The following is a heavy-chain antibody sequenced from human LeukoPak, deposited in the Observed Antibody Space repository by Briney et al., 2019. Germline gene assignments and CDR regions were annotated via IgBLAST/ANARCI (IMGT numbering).Heavy chain of an antibody. CDR1: GFSVSNTY. CDR2: IYSGGNA. Sequence: GGSLRLSCAASGFSVSNTYMSWVRQAPGKGLEWVSIIYSGGNAYYADSVKGRFTISRDNSKNTLYLQMNRLRPEDTAVYYCARGTVTAPDYWGQGTLVTVSS. D-gene: IGHD2-21*02. V-gene: IGHV3-53*01. J-gene: IGHJ4*02. CDR3: ARGTVTAPDY.